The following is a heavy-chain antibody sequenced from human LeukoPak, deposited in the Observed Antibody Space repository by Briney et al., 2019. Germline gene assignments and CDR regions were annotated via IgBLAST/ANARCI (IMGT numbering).Heavy chain of an antibody. CDR3: ARDDSSSWKGGIDY. Sequence: GGSLRLSCAASGFTFSSYAMSWVRQAPGKGLEWVAVISYDGSNKYYADSVKGRFTISRDNSKNTLYLQMNSLRSEDTAVYYCARDDSSSWKGGIDYWGQGTLVTVSS. J-gene: IGHJ4*02. CDR2: ISYDGSNK. D-gene: IGHD6-13*01. V-gene: IGHV3-30-3*01. CDR1: GFTFSSYA.